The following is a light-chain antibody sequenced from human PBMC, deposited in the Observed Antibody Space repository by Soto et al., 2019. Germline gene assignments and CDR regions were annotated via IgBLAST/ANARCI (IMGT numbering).Light chain of an antibody. Sequence: EIVMTQSPGTLSVSPGERATLSCRASQSVRNNLAWYQQKPGQAPRLVIYGASTRATGVPARFSGSGSGTDFTLTISRLEPEDFAVYYCQQYGTSPQITFGQGTRLEIK. V-gene: IGKV3-20*01. CDR3: QQYGTSPQIT. CDR2: GAS. J-gene: IGKJ5*01. CDR1: QSVRNN.